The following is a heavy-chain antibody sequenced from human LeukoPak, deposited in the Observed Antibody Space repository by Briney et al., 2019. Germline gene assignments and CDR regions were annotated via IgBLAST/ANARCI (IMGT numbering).Heavy chain of an antibody. CDR1: GFTFSSYA. CDR2: ISGSGGST. J-gene: IGHJ4*02. Sequence: GGSLRLSCAASGFTFSSYAMSWVRQAPEKGLEWVSGISGSGGSTYYADSVKGRFTISRDNSENTLYLQMNSLRAEDTAVYYCAKVVDSPTYYFDYWGQGTLVTVSS. V-gene: IGHV3-23*01. CDR3: AKVVDSPTYYFDY. D-gene: IGHD2-15*01.